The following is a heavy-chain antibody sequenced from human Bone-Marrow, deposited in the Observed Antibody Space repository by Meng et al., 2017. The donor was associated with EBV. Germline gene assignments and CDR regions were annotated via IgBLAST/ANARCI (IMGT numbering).Heavy chain of an antibody. CDR1: GGTFSNYA. CDR3: ARDSIYVDTAMVTRGYFDY. D-gene: IGHD5-18*01. CDR2: IIPIFDTA. Sequence: QVQLVQSGAEVKKPXSSVKGSCKXSGGTFSNYAISWVRQAPGQGLEWMGDIIPIFDTANYAQKFQGRVTITADESTSTAYMELSSLRSKDTAVYYCARDSIYVDTAMVTRGYFDYWGQGTLVTVSS. V-gene: IGHV1-69*01. J-gene: IGHJ4*02.